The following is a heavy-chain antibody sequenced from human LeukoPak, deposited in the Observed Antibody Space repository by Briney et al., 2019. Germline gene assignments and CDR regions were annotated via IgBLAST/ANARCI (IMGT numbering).Heavy chain of an antibody. CDR3: AKDIYEVAAGTVSYYYGMDV. Sequence: PGGSLRLSCVASGFTFSAYAMHWVRQAPGKGLEWVSAISGSGGSTYYADSVKGRFAISRDNSKNTLYLQMNSLRAEDTALFYCAKDIYEVAAGTVSYYYGMDVWGQGTTVTVSS. V-gene: IGHV3-23*01. J-gene: IGHJ6*02. CDR1: GFTFSAYA. CDR2: ISGSGGST. D-gene: IGHD6-13*01.